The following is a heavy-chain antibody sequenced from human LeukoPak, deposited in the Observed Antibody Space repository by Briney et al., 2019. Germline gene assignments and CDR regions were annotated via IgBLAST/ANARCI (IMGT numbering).Heavy chain of an antibody. CDR1: RFTFSSYG. D-gene: IGHD3-10*02. J-gene: IGHJ6*04. CDR2: IQYDGSNE. CDR3: AELGITMIGGV. Sequence: GGSLRLSCAASRFTFSSYGMHWVRQAPGKGLEWVAYIQYDGSNEQYADSVKGRFSISRDSSKNILYLQMNSLRAEDTAVYYCAELGITMIGGVWGKGTTVTVSS. V-gene: IGHV3-30*02.